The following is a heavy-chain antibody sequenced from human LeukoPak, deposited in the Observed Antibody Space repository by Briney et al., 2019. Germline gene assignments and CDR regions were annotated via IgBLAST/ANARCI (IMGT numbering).Heavy chain of an antibody. CDR3: ARPCPSSTSSCYDY. V-gene: IGHV1-2*02. Sequence: ASVKVSCKASGNTFTGYSMHWVRQAPGQGLEWMGWISPNTGGTNYAQKFQDRVTMTRDTSISTAYMELNSLRSDDTAVYYCARPCPSSTSSCYDYWGQGTLVTVSS. CDR1: GNTFTGYS. D-gene: IGHD2-2*01. CDR2: ISPNTGGT. J-gene: IGHJ4*02.